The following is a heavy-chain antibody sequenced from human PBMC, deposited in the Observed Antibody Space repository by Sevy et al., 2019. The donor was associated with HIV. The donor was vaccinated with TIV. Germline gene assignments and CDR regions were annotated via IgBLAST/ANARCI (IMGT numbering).Heavy chain of an antibody. CDR1: GFTFSSYA. CDR3: ARGGSYDKNYGMDV. Sequence: GGSLRLSCAASGFTFSSYAMHWVRQAPGKGLEWVALISYDGSNKYYADSVKGRFTISRDNSKNTLYLQMNSLRAEDTAVYYCARGGSYDKNYGMDVWGQGTTVTVSS. J-gene: IGHJ6*02. V-gene: IGHV3-30-3*01. D-gene: IGHD1-26*01. CDR2: ISYDGSNK.